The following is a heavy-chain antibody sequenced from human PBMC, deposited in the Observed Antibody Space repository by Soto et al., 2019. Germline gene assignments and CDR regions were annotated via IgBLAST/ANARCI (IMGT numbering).Heavy chain of an antibody. CDR1: RGTFGTYV. CDR2: IIPIFGST. V-gene: IGHV1-69*06. D-gene: IGHD1-1*01. CDR3: ARGPSLGGNFDS. Sequence: QVQLVQSGAEVKKPGSSVKVSCKASRGTFGTYVITWVRQAPGQGLEWMGGIIPIFGSTTYAQRFQGRVTFTADTSTSSAYMDLSNLRSEDTAVYYCARGPSLGGNFDSWCQGTLVTVSS. J-gene: IGHJ4*02.